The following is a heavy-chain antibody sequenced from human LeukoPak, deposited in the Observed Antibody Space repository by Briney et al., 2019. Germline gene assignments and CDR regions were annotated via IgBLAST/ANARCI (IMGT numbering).Heavy chain of an antibody. D-gene: IGHD2-15*01. CDR1: GFTFSSYG. CDR2: IRYDGSNK. Sequence: AGGSLRLSCAASGFTFSSYGMHWVRQAPGKGLEWVAFIRYDGSNKYYADSVKGRFTISRDNSKNTLYLQMNSLRAEDTAVYYCAKDWFSRSVVVVAAIGEADYWGQGTPVTVSS. V-gene: IGHV3-30*02. CDR3: AKDWFSRSVVVVAAIGEADY. J-gene: IGHJ4*02.